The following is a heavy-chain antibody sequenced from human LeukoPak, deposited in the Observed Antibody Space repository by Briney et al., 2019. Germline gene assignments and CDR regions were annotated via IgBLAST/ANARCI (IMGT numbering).Heavy chain of an antibody. J-gene: IGHJ4*02. V-gene: IGHV3-11*05. CDR3: ARAGTAMDVDY. D-gene: IGHD5-18*01. CDR2: ISSSSDYT. CDR1: GFTFSDYY. Sequence: GGSLRLSCAASGFTFSDYYMSWIRQAPGKGLEWISYISSSSDYTNYADSVKGRFTISRDNAKNSLYLQMNSLRAEDTAVYYCARAGTAMDVDYWGQGTLVTVSS.